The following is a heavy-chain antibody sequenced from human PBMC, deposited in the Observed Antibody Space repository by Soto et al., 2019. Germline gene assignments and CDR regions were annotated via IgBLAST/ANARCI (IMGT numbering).Heavy chain of an antibody. D-gene: IGHD2-15*01. CDR1: GGTFSSYT. CDR3: ARGNGRWSNKADAFDI. J-gene: IGHJ3*02. CDR2: IIPILGIA. V-gene: IGHV1-69*02. Sequence: QVQLVQSGAEVKKPGSSVKVSCKASGGTFSSYTISWVRQAPGQGLEWMGRIIPILGIANYAQKFQGRVTITXXKXTXXAYMELSSLRSEDTAVYYCARGNGRWSNKADAFDIWGQGTMVTVSS.